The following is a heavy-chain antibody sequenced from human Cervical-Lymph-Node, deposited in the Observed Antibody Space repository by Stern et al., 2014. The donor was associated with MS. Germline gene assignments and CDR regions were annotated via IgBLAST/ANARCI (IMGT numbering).Heavy chain of an antibody. D-gene: IGHD2-15*01. J-gene: IGHJ3*02. CDR3: AKVAWELLGAFDI. CDR2: INPSTGAT. Sequence: VQLVESGAEVKKPGASVTVSCKASGYTFIDYYIHWVRQAPGPGFEWLGWINPSTGATNYGQKFQGRVTMTRDTSINTAYVELRRLRSDDTAVYFCAKVAWELLGAFDIWGQGTLITVSS. V-gene: IGHV1-2*02. CDR1: GYTFIDYY.